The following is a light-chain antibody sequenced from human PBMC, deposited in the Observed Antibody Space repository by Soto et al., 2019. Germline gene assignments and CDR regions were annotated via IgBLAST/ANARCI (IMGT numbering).Light chain of an antibody. CDR2: AAS. CDR3: QQGNSFPFT. J-gene: IGKJ3*01. V-gene: IGKV1-39*01. Sequence: DIQMTQSPSSLSASVGDRVTITCRASQSISSYLNWYQQKPGKAPKLLIYAASSLQSGVPSRFSGSGSGTDFTLTISSLQPEDFATYYCQQGNSFPFTFGPGTTVDI. CDR1: QSISSY.